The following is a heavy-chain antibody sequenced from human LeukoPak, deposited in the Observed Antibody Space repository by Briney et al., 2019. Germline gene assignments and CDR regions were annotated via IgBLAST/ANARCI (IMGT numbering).Heavy chain of an antibody. CDR3: ARSTMIVVPPGY. CDR1: GYTFTGYY. V-gene: IGHV1-2*02. Sequence: ASVKVSCKAPGYTFTGYYMHWVRQAPGQGLEWMGWINPNSGGTNYAQKFQGRVTMTRDTSISTAYMELSSLRSEDTAVYYCARSTMIVVPPGYWGQGTLVTVSS. D-gene: IGHD3-22*01. J-gene: IGHJ4*02. CDR2: INPNSGGT.